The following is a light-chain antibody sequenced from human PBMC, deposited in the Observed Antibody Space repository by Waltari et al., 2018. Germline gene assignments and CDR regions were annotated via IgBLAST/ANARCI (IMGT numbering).Light chain of an antibody. CDR1: NSNIGRNY. Sequence: QSVLIQPPSASETRGQRVTIPCSGRNSNIGRNYVCWYQHLPETAPELLIYRNTQRPSRVPARLSGSEPEHAASLPISGLRSDDDADYYCAAWDDSLRAWVYGKGTKRTVL. J-gene: IGLJ3*02. CDR2: RNT. CDR3: AAWDDSLRAWV. V-gene: IGLV1-47*01.